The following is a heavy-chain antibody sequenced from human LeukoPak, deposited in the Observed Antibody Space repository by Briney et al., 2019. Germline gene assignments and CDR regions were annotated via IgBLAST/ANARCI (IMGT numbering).Heavy chain of an antibody. CDR3: TGGSYDVLTGRSTLRDY. Sequence: SETLSLTCTISGGSISGYWYYWVGIRQSPGKGLEWLGNIYYSGSTYYNSSLKSRVTISIDTSKNHFSLRLTSVTASDTAVYCCTGGSYDVLTGRSTLRDYWGQGSLVAVSS. D-gene: IGHD3-9*01. V-gene: IGHV4-39*02. CDR1: GGSISGYWYY. J-gene: IGHJ4*02. CDR2: IYYSGST.